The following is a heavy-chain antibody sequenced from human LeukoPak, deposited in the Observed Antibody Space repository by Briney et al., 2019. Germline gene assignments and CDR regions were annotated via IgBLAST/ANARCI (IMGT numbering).Heavy chain of an antibody. CDR3: ARDGDRAYFDY. CDR2: IYHSGST. Sequence: SETLSLTCAVSGGSISSGGYSWSWIRQPPGKGLEWIGYIYHSGSTYYNPSLKSRATISVDRSKNQFSLKLSSVTAADTAVYYCARDGDRAYFDYWGQGTLVTVSS. V-gene: IGHV4-30-2*01. D-gene: IGHD4-17*01. CDR1: GGSISSGGYS. J-gene: IGHJ4*02.